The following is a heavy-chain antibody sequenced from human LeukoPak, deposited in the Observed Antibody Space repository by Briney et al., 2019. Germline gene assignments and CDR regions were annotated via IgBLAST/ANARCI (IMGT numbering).Heavy chain of an antibody. J-gene: IGHJ4*02. V-gene: IGHV4-38-2*01. D-gene: IGHD3-9*01. CDR3: AKWGHYAILTTSYTSDY. CDR1: RYSISSGLY. Sequence: SETLSLTCHVSRYSISSGLYWGWIRQSPGKGLEWIGTIYHSGSTYYNPSLKSRVTISVDTSKNQFSLKVNSVTAADTAVYHCAKWGHYAILTTSYTSDYRGQGTIATVSS. CDR2: IYHSGST.